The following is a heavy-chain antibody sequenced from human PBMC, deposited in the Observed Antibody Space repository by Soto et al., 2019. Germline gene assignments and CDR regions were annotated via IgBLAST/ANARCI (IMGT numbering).Heavy chain of an antibody. CDR1: GFPFSIYG. D-gene: IGHD3-10*01. V-gene: IGHV3-33*01. CDR3: ARDGAIQEITITRLPDYDY. CDR2: IWYDGSNK. Sequence: GGSLRLSCAASGFPFSIYGMHWVRQSPGKGLEWVAVIWYDGSNKYYADSVKGRFTISRDNSKNTLYLQMNSLRAEDTAVYYSARDGAIQEITITRLPDYDYWGQGTLVTVSS. J-gene: IGHJ4*02.